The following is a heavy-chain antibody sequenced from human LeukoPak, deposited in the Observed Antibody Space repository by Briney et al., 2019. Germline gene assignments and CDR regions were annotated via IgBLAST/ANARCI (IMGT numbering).Heavy chain of an antibody. CDR3: ARSTFTIFGVGNFDY. J-gene: IGHJ4*02. D-gene: IGHD3-3*01. CDR1: GGSISSYY. CDR2: IYYSGST. Sequence: SETLSLTCTVSGGSISSYYWSWIRQPPGKGLEGIGYIYYSGSTNYNPSLKSRVTISVDTSKNQFSLKLSSVTAADTAVYYCARSTFTIFGVGNFDYWGQGTLVTVSS. V-gene: IGHV4-59*01.